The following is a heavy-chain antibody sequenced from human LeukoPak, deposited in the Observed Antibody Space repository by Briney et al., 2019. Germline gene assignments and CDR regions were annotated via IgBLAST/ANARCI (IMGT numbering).Heavy chain of an antibody. D-gene: IGHD6-19*01. CDR2: ISGSGGST. J-gene: IGHJ4*02. V-gene: IGHV3-23*01. Sequence: GGSLRLSCAASGFTFSSYAISWVRQAPGGGLEWVSSISGSGGSTYYADSAKGRFTISRDNSRNTLYLQMSSLRAEDTAVYYCAKSHSVAVAGTYSTYYFDCWGQGTLVTVSS. CDR1: GFTFSSYA. CDR3: AKSHSVAVAGTYSTYYFDC.